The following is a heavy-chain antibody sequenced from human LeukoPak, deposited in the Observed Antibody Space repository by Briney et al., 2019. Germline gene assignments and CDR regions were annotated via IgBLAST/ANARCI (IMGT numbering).Heavy chain of an antibody. J-gene: IGHJ4*02. D-gene: IGHD6-19*01. CDR2: ISYDGSNK. CDR1: GFTFSSYA. V-gene: IGHV3-30*14. Sequence: PGGSLRLSCAASGFTFSSYAMHWVRQAPGKGLEWVAVISYDGSNKYYADSVKGRFTISRDNSKNTLYLQMNSLRAEDTAVYYCARASSGWYAGLFDYWGQGTLVTVSS. CDR3: ARASSGWYAGLFDY.